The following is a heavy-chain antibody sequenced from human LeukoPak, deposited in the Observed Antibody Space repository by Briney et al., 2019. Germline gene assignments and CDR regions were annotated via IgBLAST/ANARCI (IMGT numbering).Heavy chain of an antibody. CDR3: ASIEMATRYSDY. J-gene: IGHJ4*02. D-gene: IGHD5-24*01. V-gene: IGHV4-59*01. Sequence: PSETLSLTCTVSGGSISSYYWSWIRQPPGKGLEWIGYIYYSGSTNYNPSLKSRVTISVDTSKNQFSLKLSSVTAADTAVYYCASIEMATRYSDYWGQGTLVTVSS. CDR1: GGSISSYY. CDR2: IYYSGST.